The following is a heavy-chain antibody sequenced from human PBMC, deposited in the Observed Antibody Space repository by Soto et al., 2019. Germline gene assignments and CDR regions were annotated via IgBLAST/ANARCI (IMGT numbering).Heavy chain of an antibody. CDR3: ARGGITIFGVAES. CDR1: GYTFTGYY. CDR2: INPNSGDT. V-gene: IGHV1-2*02. J-gene: IGHJ6*02. D-gene: IGHD3-3*01. Sequence: QVQLVQSGAEVKKPGASVKVSCKASGYTFTGYYMHWVRQAPGQGLEWMGWINPNSGDTNYAQKFQCRVTMTRDTSISTAYMELRRLRSDDTAVYYCARGGITIFGVAESWGQGTTVTVSS.